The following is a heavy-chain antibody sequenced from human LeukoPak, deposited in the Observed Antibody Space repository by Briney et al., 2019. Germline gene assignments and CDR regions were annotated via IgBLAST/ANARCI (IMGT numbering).Heavy chain of an antibody. Sequence: GGSLRLSCAASGFTFSSYEMNWVRQAPGKGLEWVSYISSSGSTIYYADSVKGRFTISRDNAKNSLYLQMNRLRAEDTAVYYCAGAVRGYSYGYATIRLDYWGQGTLVTVSS. CDR1: GFTFSSYE. CDR2: ISSSGSTI. CDR3: AGAVRGYSYGYATIRLDY. D-gene: IGHD5-18*01. J-gene: IGHJ4*02. V-gene: IGHV3-48*03.